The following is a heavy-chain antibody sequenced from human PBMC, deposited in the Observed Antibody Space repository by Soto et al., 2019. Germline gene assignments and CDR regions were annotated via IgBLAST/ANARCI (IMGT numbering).Heavy chain of an antibody. Sequence: EVQLLESGGGLVQPGGSLRLSCAASGFTFSSYVMSWVRQAPGKGLEWVSAISGSGGSTYYGDSVKGRCTISRDNSKNRLCLQLNGRRVVERVVYCWAMVRGDDYDCSGTFDYWGQGTLVSVSS. CDR2: ISGSGGST. J-gene: IGHJ4*02. CDR3: AMVRGDDYDCSGTFDY. D-gene: IGHD3-22*01. CDR1: GFTFSSYV. V-gene: IGHV3-23*01.